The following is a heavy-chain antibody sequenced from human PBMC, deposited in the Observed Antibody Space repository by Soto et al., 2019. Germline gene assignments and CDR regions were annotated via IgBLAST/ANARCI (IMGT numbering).Heavy chain of an antibody. J-gene: IGHJ4*02. V-gene: IGHV3-7*01. D-gene: IGHD6-6*01. CDR1: GFTFSSYW. CDR3: ARERSFSSSSGHFDY. Sequence: EVQLVETGGGLVQPGGPLRLSCAASGFTFSSYWMSWVRQAPGKGLEWVANIKQDGSEKYYVDSVKGRFTISRDNAKNSLYMQMNSLRAEDTAVYYCARERSFSSSSGHFDYWGQGALVTVSS. CDR2: IKQDGSEK.